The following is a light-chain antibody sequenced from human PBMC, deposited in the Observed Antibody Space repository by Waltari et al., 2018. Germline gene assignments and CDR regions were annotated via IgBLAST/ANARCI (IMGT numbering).Light chain of an antibody. J-gene: IGLJ1*01. CDR1: TSNIGNYY. CDR2: DNS. Sequence: QSVLTQPTSVSAAPGQKVTVSCSGTTSNIGNYYVSWYQHLPGTAPKLLIFDNSQRPSGIPGRFSGSKSGTSATLGITGLQAGDEADYYCGTWDSSLDSYVFGSGYKVTVL. CDR3: GTWDSSLDSYV. V-gene: IGLV1-51*01.